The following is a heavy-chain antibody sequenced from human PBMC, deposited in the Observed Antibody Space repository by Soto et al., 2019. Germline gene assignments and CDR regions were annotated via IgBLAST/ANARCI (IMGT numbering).Heavy chain of an antibody. CDR3: AGGGVRGFFVPVFNGLDV. V-gene: IGHV3-33*01. J-gene: IGHJ6*04. CDR2: IWYVGSTA. CDR1: GFDFGSYG. Sequence: QVQLVESGGGVVQPGGSLRLSCVASGFDFGSYGMQWVRRAPGKGLEWMAVIWYVGSTAYYADSVKGRFTISRDKSKNTLSLHFNSLTAEDTAVYFCAGGGVRGFFVPVFNGLDVWGNGTTVPVSS. D-gene: IGHD3-10*02.